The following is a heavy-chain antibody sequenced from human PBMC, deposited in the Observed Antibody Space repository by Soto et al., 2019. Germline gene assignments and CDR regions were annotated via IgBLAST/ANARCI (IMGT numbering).Heavy chain of an antibody. J-gene: IGHJ6*02. CDR2: IWYDGSNK. Sequence: PGGSLRLSCAASGFTFSSYGMHWVRQAPGKGLEWVAVIWYDGSNKYYADSVKGRFTISRDNSKNTLYLQMNSLRAEDTAVYYCAKQYGSGSYYYYYYGMDVWGQGTTVTVSS. V-gene: IGHV3-33*06. CDR3: AKQYGSGSYYYYYYGMDV. D-gene: IGHD3-10*01. CDR1: GFTFSSYG.